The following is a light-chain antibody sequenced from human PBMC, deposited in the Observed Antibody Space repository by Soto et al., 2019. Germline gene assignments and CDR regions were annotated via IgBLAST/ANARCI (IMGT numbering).Light chain of an antibody. Sequence: QSALTQPASVSGSPGQSITISCTGTSSDVGSYNLVSWYQQHPGKAPKLMIYDGIKRPSGVSNRFSGSKSGNTASLTISGLQAEDEADYYCCSYAGISTFVVFGGGTKLTVL. CDR3: CSYAGISTFVV. V-gene: IGLV2-23*03. CDR1: SSDVGSYNL. CDR2: DGI. J-gene: IGLJ2*01.